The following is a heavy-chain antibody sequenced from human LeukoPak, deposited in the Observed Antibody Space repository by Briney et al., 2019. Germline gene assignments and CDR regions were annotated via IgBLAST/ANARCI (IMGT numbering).Heavy chain of an antibody. CDR1: GFTFTTYS. D-gene: IGHD6-19*01. V-gene: IGHV3-21*01. CDR3: ARGMAVAGTDY. CDR2: ISSSSIYI. J-gene: IGHJ4*02. Sequence: GGSLRLSCAASGFTFTTYSMNWLRQAPGRGLEWVSSISSSSIYIYYADSVKGRFTISRDNANNSLYLQMDSLRAEDTAVYYCARGMAVAGTDYWGQGTLVTVSS.